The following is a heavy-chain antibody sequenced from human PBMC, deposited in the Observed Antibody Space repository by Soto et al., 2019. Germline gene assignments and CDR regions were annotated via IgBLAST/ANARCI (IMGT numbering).Heavy chain of an antibody. CDR1: VYSFTSYW. CDR3: ARTQTYYDILTENWFDP. Sequence: GESLKISCKGSVYSFTSYWIGLVRQMPGKGLEWMGIIYPGDSDTRYSPSFQGQVTISADKSISTAYLQWSSLKASDTAMYYCARTQTYYDILTENWFDPWGQGTRGTVSS. D-gene: IGHD3-9*01. CDR2: IYPGDSDT. V-gene: IGHV5-51*01. J-gene: IGHJ5*02.